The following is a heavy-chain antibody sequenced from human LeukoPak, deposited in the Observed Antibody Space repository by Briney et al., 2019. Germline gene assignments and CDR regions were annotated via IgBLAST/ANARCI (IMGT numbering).Heavy chain of an antibody. CDR3: ARHYSSSSYYYYNYYMDV. CDR2: IYYSGNT. J-gene: IGHJ6*03. V-gene: IGHV4-39*01. Sequence: SETLSLTCTVSGGSISSSSYYWGWVRQPPGKGLEWIGTIYYSGNTYYNSSLKSRVTISVDTSKNQLSPKLSSVTAADTAVYYCARHYSSSSYYYYNYYMDVWGKGTTVTVSS. CDR1: GGSISSSSYY. D-gene: IGHD6-6*01.